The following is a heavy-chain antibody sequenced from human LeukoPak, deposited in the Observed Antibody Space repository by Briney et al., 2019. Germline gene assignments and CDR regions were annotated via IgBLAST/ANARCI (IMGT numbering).Heavy chain of an antibody. D-gene: IGHD1-26*01. Sequence: GGSLRLSCAASGFMFSSSPMSWVRRAPGKGLEWVSAISATGGSTHYADSVKGRYTISRDNSKNTLYLQVNSLRAEDTAVYYCAKIVKEGTHFDYWGQGTLVTVSS. V-gene: IGHV3-23*01. CDR3: AKIVKEGTHFDY. CDR1: GFMFSSSP. CDR2: ISATGGST. J-gene: IGHJ4*02.